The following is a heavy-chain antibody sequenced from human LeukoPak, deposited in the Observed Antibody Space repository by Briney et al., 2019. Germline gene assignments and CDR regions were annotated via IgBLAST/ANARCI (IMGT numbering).Heavy chain of an antibody. Sequence: TGGSLRLSCAASGFTFSSYSMNWVRQAPGKGLEWVSYISSSSSTIYYADSVKGRFTISRDNAKNSLYLQMNSLRAEDTAVYYCARHSQLYSSVDYMDVWGKGTTVTVSS. J-gene: IGHJ6*03. V-gene: IGHV3-48*01. D-gene: IGHD6-19*01. CDR3: ARHSQLYSSVDYMDV. CDR1: GFTFSSYS. CDR2: ISSSSSTI.